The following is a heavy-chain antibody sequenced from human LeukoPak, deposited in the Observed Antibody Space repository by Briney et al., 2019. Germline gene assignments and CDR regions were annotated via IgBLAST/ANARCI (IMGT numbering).Heavy chain of an antibody. CDR1: GGTFSSYA. Sequence: PPASVTVSCKASGGTFSSYAISWVRQAPGQGLEWMGGIIPIFGTANYAQKFQGRVTITADESTSTAYMELSSLRSEDTAVYYCARARSGCSGYFCLPKNWFDPWGQGTLVTVSS. CDR2: IIPIFGTA. CDR3: ARARSGCSGYFCLPKNWFDP. V-gene: IGHV1-69*13. J-gene: IGHJ5*02. D-gene: IGHD3-22*01.